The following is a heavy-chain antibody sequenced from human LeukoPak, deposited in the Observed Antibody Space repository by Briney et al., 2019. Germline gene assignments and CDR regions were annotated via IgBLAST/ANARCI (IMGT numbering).Heavy chain of an antibody. D-gene: IGHD2-21*02. CDR2: TYYRSKWYN. Sequence: QTLSLTCAISGDSVSSNSAAWNWIRQSPSRGLEWLGRTYYRSKWYNDYAVSVKSRITINPDTSKDQFSLQLNSVTPEDTAVYYCARGNKMAYCGGDCYSHFDYWGQGTLVTVSS. V-gene: IGHV6-1*01. J-gene: IGHJ4*02. CDR1: GDSVSSNSAA. CDR3: ARGNKMAYCGGDCYSHFDY.